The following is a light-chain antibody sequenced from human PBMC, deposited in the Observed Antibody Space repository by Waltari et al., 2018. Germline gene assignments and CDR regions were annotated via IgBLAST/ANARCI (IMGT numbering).Light chain of an antibody. CDR2: TNN. V-gene: IGLV1-44*01. CDR3: ASWDDTLNGVV. J-gene: IGLJ2*01. Sequence: QSVVTQPPSASGTPGQRVTISCSGSSSNIGNNIVSWYQILTGMAPRLLIYTNNQRPSGVPDRFSGSKSGTSASLTISGLQSEDEAYYYCASWDDTLNGVVFGGGTKLTVL. CDR1: SSNIGNNI.